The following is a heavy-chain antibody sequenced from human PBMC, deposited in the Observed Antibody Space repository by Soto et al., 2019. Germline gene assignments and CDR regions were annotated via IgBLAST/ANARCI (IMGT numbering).Heavy chain of an antibody. Sequence: LRLSCAASGFTFSNAWMSWVRQAPGKGLEWVGRIKSKTDGGTTDYAALVKGRFTISRDDSKNTLYLQMNSLKTEDTAVYYCTTDPIAGPAPVDYWGQGTLVTVSS. J-gene: IGHJ4*02. CDR1: GFTFSNAW. D-gene: IGHD6-13*01. CDR2: IKSKTDGGTT. V-gene: IGHV3-15*01. CDR3: TTDPIAGPAPVDY.